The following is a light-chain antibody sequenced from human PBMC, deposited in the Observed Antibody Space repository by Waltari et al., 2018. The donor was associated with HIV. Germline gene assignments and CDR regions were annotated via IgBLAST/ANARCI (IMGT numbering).Light chain of an antibody. CDR1: SSDVGRYNL. V-gene: IGLV2-23*02. CDR3: CSYAGSSTFWL. J-gene: IGLJ3*02. CDR2: EVT. Sequence: QSALTQPASVSGSPGQSITIPCTRTSSDVGRYNLVSWYQHHPGKAPNLMIYEVTKRPSGVSNRFSGSKSDNTASLTISGLQAEDEADYYCCSYAGSSTFWLFGGGTRLTVL.